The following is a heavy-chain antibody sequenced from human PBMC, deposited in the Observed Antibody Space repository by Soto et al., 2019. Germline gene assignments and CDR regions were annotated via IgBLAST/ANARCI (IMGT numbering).Heavy chain of an antibody. V-gene: IGHV3-49*04. Sequence: PGGSLRLSCTASGFTFGDYAMSWVRQAPGKGLEWVGFIRSKAYGGTTEYAASMKGRFTISIDDSKSIAYLQMNSLKTEDTAVYYCTRDRAFSYGTVPYWGQGTLVTVSS. J-gene: IGHJ4*02. D-gene: IGHD5-18*01. CDR1: GFTFGDYA. CDR3: TRDRAFSYGTVPY. CDR2: IRSKAYGGTT.